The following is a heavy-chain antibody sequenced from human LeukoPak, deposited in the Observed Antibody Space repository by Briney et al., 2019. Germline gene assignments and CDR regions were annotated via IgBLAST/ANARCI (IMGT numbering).Heavy chain of an antibody. CDR2: ISYDGSNK. CDR3: AKDGAGGWNYSPPFY. V-gene: IGHV3-30*18. D-gene: IGHD1-7*01. Sequence: GGSLRLSCAASGFTFSSYGMHWVRQAPGKGLEWVAVISYDGSNKYYADSVKGRFTISRDNSKNTLYLQMNSLRAEDTAVYYCAKDGAGGWNYSPPFYWGQGTLVTVSS. J-gene: IGHJ4*02. CDR1: GFTFSSYG.